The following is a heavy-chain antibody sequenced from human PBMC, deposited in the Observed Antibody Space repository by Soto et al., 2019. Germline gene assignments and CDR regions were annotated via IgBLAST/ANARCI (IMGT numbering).Heavy chain of an antibody. CDR3: ARYYRGSGRYFFDY. J-gene: IGHJ4*02. CDR1: GFTFMSFF. D-gene: IGHD6-19*01. CDR2: INQDGGVT. V-gene: IGHV3-7*03. Sequence: GGSLRLSCVASGFTFMSFFMGWVRQAPGKGLEWVANINQDGGVTYYVDSVEGRFTIFRDNAKDSLYLQMHSLRAEDTAVYYCARYYRGSGRYFFDYWGQGTLVTASS.